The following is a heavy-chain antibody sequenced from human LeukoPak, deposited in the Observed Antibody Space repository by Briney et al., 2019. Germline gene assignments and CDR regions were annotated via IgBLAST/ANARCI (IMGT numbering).Heavy chain of an antibody. V-gene: IGHV3-23*01. CDR1: GFTLSSYA. J-gene: IGHJ4*02. Sequence: PGGSLRLSCAVSGFTLSSYAMTWVRQAPGKGLEWVSAIASGGSTYYADSVKGRFTISRDNSKNTLYLQMNSLRVEDTAVYYCTRGSSRTGYNCWGQGVLVTVSS. CDR3: TRGSSRTGYNC. CDR2: IASGGST. D-gene: IGHD3/OR15-3a*01.